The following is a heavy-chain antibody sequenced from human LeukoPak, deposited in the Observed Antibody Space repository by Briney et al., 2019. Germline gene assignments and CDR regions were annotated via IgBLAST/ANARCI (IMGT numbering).Heavy chain of an antibody. V-gene: IGHV1-69*01. Sequence: GSSVKVSCKASGGTFSSYAISWVRQAPRQGLEWMGGIIPIFGTANYAQKFQGRVTITADESTSTAYMELSSLRSEDTAVYYCARGPVWWLREYYYYGMDVWGQGTTVTVSS. D-gene: IGHD5-12*01. CDR2: IIPIFGTA. J-gene: IGHJ6*02. CDR1: GGTFSSYA. CDR3: ARGPVWWLREYYYYGMDV.